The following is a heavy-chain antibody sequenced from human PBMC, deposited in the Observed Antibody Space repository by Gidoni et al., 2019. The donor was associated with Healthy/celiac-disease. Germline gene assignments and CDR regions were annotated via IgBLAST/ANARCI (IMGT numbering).Heavy chain of an antibody. D-gene: IGHD3-10*01. CDR3: AKVPYPDLLHGSGSYYNVGDYFDY. CDR1: GFTFSSYA. V-gene: IGHV3-23*01. CDR2: ISGSGGST. Sequence: EVQLLESGGGLVQPGGSLRLSCAASGFTFSSYAMSGVRQAPGKGLEWVSAISGSGGSTYYADSVKGRFTISRDNSKNTLYLQMNSLRAEDTAVYYCAKVPYPDLLHGSGSYYNVGDYFDYWGQGTLVTVSS. J-gene: IGHJ4*02.